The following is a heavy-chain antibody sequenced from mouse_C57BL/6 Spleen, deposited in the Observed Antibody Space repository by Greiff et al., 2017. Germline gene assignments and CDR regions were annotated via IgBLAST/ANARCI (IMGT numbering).Heavy chain of an antibody. J-gene: IGHJ3*01. CDR2: IDPETGGT. CDR1: GYTFTDYE. CDR3: TRSAEGGFAY. V-gene: IGHV1-15*01. Sequence: VQRVESGAELVRPGASVTLSCKASGYTFTDYEMHWVKQTPVHGLEWIGAIDPETGGTAYNQKFKGKAILTADKSSSTAYMELRSLTSEDSAVYYCTRSAEGGFAYWGQGTLVTVSA.